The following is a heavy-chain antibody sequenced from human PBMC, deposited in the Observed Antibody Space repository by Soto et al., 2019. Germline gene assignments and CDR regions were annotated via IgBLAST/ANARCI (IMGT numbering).Heavy chain of an antibody. CDR2: IIPIFGTA. V-gene: IGHV1-69*13. J-gene: IGHJ6*02. CDR1: GGTFSSYA. D-gene: IGHD2-2*01. CDR3: ASSQDIVLVPAAPRPSHYYGMDV. Sequence: AASVKVSCKASGGTFSSYAISWVRQAPGQGLEWMGGIIPIFGTANYAQKFQGRVTITADESTSTAYMELSSLRSEDTAVYYCASSQDIVLVPAAPRPSHYYGMDVWGQGTMVTVSS.